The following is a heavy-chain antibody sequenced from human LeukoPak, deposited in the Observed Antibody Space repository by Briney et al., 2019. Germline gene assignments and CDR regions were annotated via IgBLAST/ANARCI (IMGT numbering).Heavy chain of an antibody. CDR3: ARFITGTSYYFDY. Sequence: SETLSLTCAVYGGSFSGYYWSWIRQPPGKGLEWIGEINHSGSTNYNPSLKSRVTISVDTSKNQFSLKLSSVTAADTAVYYCARFITGTSYYFDYWGQGTLVTVSS. D-gene: IGHD1-20*01. J-gene: IGHJ4*02. CDR2: INHSGST. V-gene: IGHV4-34*01. CDR1: GGSFSGYY.